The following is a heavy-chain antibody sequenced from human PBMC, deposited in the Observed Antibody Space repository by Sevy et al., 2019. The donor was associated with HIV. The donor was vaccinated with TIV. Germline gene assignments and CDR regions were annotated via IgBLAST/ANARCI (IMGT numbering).Heavy chain of an antibody. D-gene: IGHD5-18*01. V-gene: IGHV1-2*02. CDR2: FNPNNDDS. CDR3: TRDDIYSHPWEFDW. Sequence: ASVKVSCKASGFTFSDYYMYWVRQAPGQGLEWMGWFNPNNDDSRSAQKFQGRVTLTGDMSISTAYMELTRLRSDDTAIYFCTRDDIYSHPWEFDWWGHGALVTVSS. CDR1: GFTFSDYY. J-gene: IGHJ4*01.